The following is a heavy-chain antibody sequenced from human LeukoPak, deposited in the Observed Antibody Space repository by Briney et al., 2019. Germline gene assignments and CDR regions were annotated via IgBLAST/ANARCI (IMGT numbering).Heavy chain of an antibody. J-gene: IGHJ4*02. CDR2: VSGGGDT. V-gene: IGHV3-23*01. Sequence: GGSLRLSCAASGFTFSTYAMSWVRRAPGKRLEWVSAVSGGGDTLYSDSVKGRFTVSRDNSKNTLYLQMNSLRAEDTAVYYCAKAPHLPPAMAYYFDYWGQGTLVTVSS. CDR3: AKAPHLPPAMAYYFDY. CDR1: GFTFSTYA. D-gene: IGHD5-18*01.